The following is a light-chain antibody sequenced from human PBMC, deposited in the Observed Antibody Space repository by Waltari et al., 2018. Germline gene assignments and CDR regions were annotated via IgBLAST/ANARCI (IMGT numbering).Light chain of an antibody. CDR2: VNSDGSH. Sequence: QLVLTHPPPPPPSLAASVKPTCTRRSGHSTHVIAGLKKRTEKGPRYLMKVNSDGSHNKGDEIPDRFSGSSSGAERYLTISSLQSEDEADYYCQTGGHGTWVFGGGTKLTVL. CDR1: SGHSTHV. J-gene: IGLJ3*02. V-gene: IGLV4-69*01. CDR3: QTGGHGTWV.